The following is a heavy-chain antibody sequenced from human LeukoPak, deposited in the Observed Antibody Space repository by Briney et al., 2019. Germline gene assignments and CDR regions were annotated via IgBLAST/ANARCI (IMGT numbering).Heavy chain of an antibody. CDR3: VRPKGGNSLSGSSYG. CDR2: ISNDGSST. V-gene: IGHV3-74*01. D-gene: IGHD1-26*01. CDR1: GFTFSSYW. J-gene: IGHJ4*02. Sequence: GGSLRLSCAASGFTFSSYWMNWVRQAPGKGLVWVSRISNDGSSTNYADSVKGRFTISRDNAKNTLYLQMNSLRAEDTAVYYCVRPKGGNSLSGSSYGWGQGTLVTVSS.